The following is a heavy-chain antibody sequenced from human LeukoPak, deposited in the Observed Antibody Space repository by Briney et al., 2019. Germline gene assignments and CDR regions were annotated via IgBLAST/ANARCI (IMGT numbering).Heavy chain of an antibody. CDR2: INTNTGNP. J-gene: IGHJ4*02. Sequence: ASVKVSCKASGYTFNNYAMNWVRQAPGQGPEWMGWINTNTGNPTYAQGFTGRFVFSVDTSVSTAYLQISSLKADDTAVYYCARGSDLLFLGYCSGGSCDPKDYWGQGTLVTVSS. CDR3: ARGSDLLFLGYCSGGSCDPKDY. V-gene: IGHV7-4-1*02. CDR1: GYTFNNYA. D-gene: IGHD2-15*01.